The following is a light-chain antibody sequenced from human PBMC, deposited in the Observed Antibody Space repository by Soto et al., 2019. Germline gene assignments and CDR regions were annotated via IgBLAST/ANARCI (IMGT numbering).Light chain of an antibody. J-gene: IGLJ2*01. V-gene: IGLV2-11*01. CDR1: SSVVGDYNY. Sequence: QSALTQPRSVSGSPGQSVTISCTGTSSVVGDYNYVSWYQQHPGKAPKVMIYDVSKRPSGVPDRFSGSKSGNTASLTISGLQAEDEADYYCCSYTGSYTVVFGGGTKLTVL. CDR3: CSYTGSYTVV. CDR2: DVS.